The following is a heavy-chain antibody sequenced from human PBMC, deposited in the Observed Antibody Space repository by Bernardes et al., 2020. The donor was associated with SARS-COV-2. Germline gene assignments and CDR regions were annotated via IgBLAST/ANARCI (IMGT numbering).Heavy chain of an antibody. CDR1: GFTLSSRW. CDR3: ATAGDYRFDL. V-gene: IGHV3-74*01. Sequence: GSLRLSCAASGFTLSSRWVHWVRQGPGKGLVWVSRINPDATITNYADSVKGRFTISRDNAKDTVYLQLNSLRADDTALYYCATAGDYRFDLWGRGTLVPVSS. CDR2: INPDATIT. D-gene: IGHD4-17*01. J-gene: IGHJ2*01.